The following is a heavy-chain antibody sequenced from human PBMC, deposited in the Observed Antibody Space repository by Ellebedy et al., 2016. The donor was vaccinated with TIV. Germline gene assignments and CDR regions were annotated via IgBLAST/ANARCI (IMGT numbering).Heavy chain of an antibody. CDR1: GGSMSRSSYY. CDR2: IYYSGST. CDR3: ARAAGESPAVAGLPDVSDI. J-gene: IGHJ3*02. Sequence: SETLSLTCTVSGGSMSRSSYYWGWIRQPPGKGLEWIGSIYYSGSTNYNPSLRSRVTISVDTSQSQFSLKLTSVTAADTAVYYCARAAGESPAVAGLPDVSDIWGQGTMVTVSS. V-gene: IGHV4-39*07. D-gene: IGHD6-19*01.